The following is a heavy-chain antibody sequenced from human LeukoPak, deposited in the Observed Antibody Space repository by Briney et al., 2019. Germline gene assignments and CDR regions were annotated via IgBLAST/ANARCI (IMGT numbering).Heavy chain of an antibody. J-gene: IGHJ3*02. Sequence: PSETLSLTCTVSGGSISSYYWSWIRQPPGKGLEWIGYIYSNGNINFNPSLKSRVTILLDTSKKQFSLKLSSVTAADTAMYYCASIGANAFDNWGQGTMVIVSS. V-gene: IGHV4-59*01. CDR1: GGSISSYY. CDR2: IYSNGNI. CDR3: ASIGANAFDN. D-gene: IGHD1-26*01.